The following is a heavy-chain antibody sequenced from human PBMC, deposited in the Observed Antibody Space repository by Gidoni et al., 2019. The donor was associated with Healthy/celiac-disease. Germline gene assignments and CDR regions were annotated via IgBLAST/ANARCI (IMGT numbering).Heavy chain of an antibody. J-gene: IGHJ5*02. V-gene: IGHV3-7*01. CDR3: ARDKEGSYCSSTSCYEVNWFDP. D-gene: IGHD2-2*01. CDR1: GFTFSSYW. CDR2: IKQDGSEK. Sequence: EVQLVESGGGLVQPGGSLRLSCAASGFTFSSYWMRWVRQAPGKGLEWVANIKQDGSEKYYVDSVKGRFTISRDNAKNSLYLQMNSLRAEDTAVYYCARDKEGSYCSSTSCYEVNWFDPWGQGTLVTVSS.